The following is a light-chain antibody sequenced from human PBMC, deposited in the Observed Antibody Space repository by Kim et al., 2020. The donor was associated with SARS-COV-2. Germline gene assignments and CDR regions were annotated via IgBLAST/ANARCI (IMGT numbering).Light chain of an antibody. Sequence: LSITTSCTGPRSVVVGYTYVSSYTQHPGKAPNLLIYDSSIRPSGVSNRFSGSKSGNTASLTLSGLRSEDEADYYCSSYTSSSTVVFGGGTHLTVL. V-gene: IGLV2-14*03. J-gene: IGLJ2*01. CDR2: DSS. CDR1: RSVVVGYTY. CDR3: SSYTSSSTVV.